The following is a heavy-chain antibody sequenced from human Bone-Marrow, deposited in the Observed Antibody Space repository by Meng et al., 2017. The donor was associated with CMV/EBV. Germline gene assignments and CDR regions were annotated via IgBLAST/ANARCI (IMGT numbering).Heavy chain of an antibody. Sequence: SVKVSCKPSRGTFSSYVISWVRQVPGEGLEWMGGIPLFGEAKSAQKFQGRLTITTDESMSTAYMELSSLRSDDTAVYYCARGDFWSGHPEMVMVDFWGQGTMVTF. V-gene: IGHV1-69*05. CDR2: IPLFGEA. CDR1: RGTFSSYV. CDR3: ARGDFWSGHPEMVMVDF. D-gene: IGHD3-3*01. J-gene: IGHJ3*01.